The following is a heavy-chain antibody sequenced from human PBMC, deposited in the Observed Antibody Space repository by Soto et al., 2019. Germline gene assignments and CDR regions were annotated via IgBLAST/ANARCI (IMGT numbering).Heavy chain of an antibody. CDR1: GYTFTSHD. CDR3: TRGITSGYSAYYFDY. D-gene: IGHD3-22*01. V-gene: IGHV1-8*01. CDR2: VNPNSGYT. Sequence: ASVKVSCEASGYTFTSHDINWVRQATGQGLEWMGWVNPNSGYTGYAQEFQGRVTMTRDTSTGTAYLELSSLRSDDAAMYYCTRGITSGYSAYYFDYWGQGTPVTVSS. J-gene: IGHJ4*02.